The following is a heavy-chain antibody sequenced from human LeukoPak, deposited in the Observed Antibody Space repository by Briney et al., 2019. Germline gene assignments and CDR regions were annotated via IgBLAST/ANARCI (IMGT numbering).Heavy chain of an antibody. CDR3: TRGVPALYYFYYYMDV. CDR1: GGSISSYY. V-gene: IGHV4-59*08. D-gene: IGHD2-2*01. J-gene: IGHJ6*03. Sequence: SETLSLTCTVSGGSISSYYWSWIRQPPGKGLEWIGYINYSGSTNYNPSLKSRVTMSVDTSKNQFSLKLSSVTAADTAVYYCTRGVPALYYFYYYMDVWGKGTTVTVSS. CDR2: INYSGST.